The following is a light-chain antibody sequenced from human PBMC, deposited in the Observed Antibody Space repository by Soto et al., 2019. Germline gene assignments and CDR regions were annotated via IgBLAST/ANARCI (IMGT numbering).Light chain of an antibody. CDR1: QSIGTS. CDR3: QQHGSYPRT. CDR2: LAS. Sequence: DIQMTQSPSTLSASVRDRVTITCRASQSIGTSLAWYQQRPGKAPKLLSYLASNLEVGVPSRFSGSGSGTEFTLAISSLQPDDFATYYCQQHGSYPRTLGQGTRVEI. V-gene: IGKV1-5*03. J-gene: IGKJ1*01.